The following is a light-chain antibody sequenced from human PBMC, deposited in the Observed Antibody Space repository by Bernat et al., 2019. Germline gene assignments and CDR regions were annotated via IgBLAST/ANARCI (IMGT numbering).Light chain of an antibody. J-gene: IGLJ3*02. Sequence: QSALTQPPSASGSPGQSVTISCTGTSSDVGGHNFVSWYQQHPGKAPKVMIYEVTKRASGVPDRFSGSRSGNTASLTVSGLQAEDEAEYYCSSYAGSNNWVFGGGTKLTVL. CDR1: SSDVGGHNF. CDR3: SSYAGSNNWV. CDR2: EVT. V-gene: IGLV2-8*01.